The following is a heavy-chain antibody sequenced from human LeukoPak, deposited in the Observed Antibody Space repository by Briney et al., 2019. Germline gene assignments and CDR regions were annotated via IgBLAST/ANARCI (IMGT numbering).Heavy chain of an antibody. Sequence: PSETLSLTCTVSGGSISGYYWSWIRQPPGKGLEWIGYIYYIGSTTYTPSLRSRVTISVDKSKNQFSLRLSSVTAADTALYYCARGGTTVTTFNYFDSWGQGTLVTVSS. D-gene: IGHD4-17*01. CDR1: GGSISGYY. CDR3: ARGGTTVTTFNYFDS. J-gene: IGHJ4*02. V-gene: IGHV4-59*01. CDR2: IYYIGST.